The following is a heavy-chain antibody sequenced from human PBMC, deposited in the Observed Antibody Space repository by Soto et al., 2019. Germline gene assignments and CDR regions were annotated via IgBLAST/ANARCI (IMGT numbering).Heavy chain of an antibody. J-gene: IGHJ5*02. CDR2: INWNDDK. D-gene: IGHD5-18*01. V-gene: IGHV2-70*12. CDR3: ARTYTYHTNAFDP. CDR1: RFSLTANGMC. Sequence: SGPTLVNPTQTLTLTCTFSRFSLTANGMCVNWIRQPPGKALEWLALINWNDDKYYNTSLKTRLTISKDTSKNQVVLTMTNMDPLDTATYYCARTYTYHTNAFDPWGQGTLVTVSS.